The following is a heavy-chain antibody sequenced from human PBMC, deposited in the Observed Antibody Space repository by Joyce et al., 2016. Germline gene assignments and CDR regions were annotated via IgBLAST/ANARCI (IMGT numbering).Heavy chain of an antibody. CDR2: IYPRGNT. J-gene: IGHJ4*02. Sequence: QVQLQESGPGLVKPSQTLSLNCTVSGGSFGSGGYCWSWIRQLSGKGLEWIGNIYPRGNTYYHPTLKRRFTISLDTSKNHFSLKLSSATAADTAIYYCARARGALGWEPPDSWGQGTLVTVSS. V-gene: IGHV4-31*03. CDR1: GGSFGSGGYC. CDR3: ARARGALGWEPPDS. D-gene: IGHD1-26*01.